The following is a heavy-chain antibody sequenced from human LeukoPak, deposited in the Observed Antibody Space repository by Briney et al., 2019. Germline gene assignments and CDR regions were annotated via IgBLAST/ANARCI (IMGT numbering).Heavy chain of an antibody. Sequence: VASVKVSCKASGGTFSSYAISWVRQAPGQGLEWMGRIIPILGIANYAQKFQGRVTITADKSTSTAYMELSSLRSEDTAVYYRARDPVAGVVMYWFDPWGQGTLVTVSS. J-gene: IGHJ5*02. CDR1: GGTFSSYA. D-gene: IGHD3-3*01. V-gene: IGHV1-69*04. CDR3: ARDPVAGVVMYWFDP. CDR2: IIPILGIA.